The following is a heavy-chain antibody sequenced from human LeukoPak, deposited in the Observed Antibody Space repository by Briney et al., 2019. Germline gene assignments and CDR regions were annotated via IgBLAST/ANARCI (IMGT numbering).Heavy chain of an antibody. CDR3: AKDVVGAINYFDY. V-gene: IGHV3-23*01. Sequence: PGGSLRLSCAASGFTFSTYAMNWVRQAPGKGLEWVSAISGSGGSTYYADSVKGRFTISRDNSKNTLYLQMNSLRAEDTAVYYCAKDVVGAINYFDYWGQGTLGTVSS. CDR2: ISGSGGST. D-gene: IGHD1-26*01. CDR1: GFTFSTYA. J-gene: IGHJ4*02.